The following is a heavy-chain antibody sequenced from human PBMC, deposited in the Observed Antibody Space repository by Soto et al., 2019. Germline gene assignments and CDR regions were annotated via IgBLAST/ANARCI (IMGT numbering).Heavy chain of an antibody. V-gene: IGHV4-31*03. CDR3: ARMGDSSGYYHAEYFQQ. CDR1: GGSISSGGYY. D-gene: IGHD3-22*01. Sequence: QVQLQESGPGLVKPSQTLSLTCTVSGGSISSGGYYWSWIRQYPGKGLEWIGYIYYSGSTYYNPSLKSRVTISVYTSKNQFSLKLSSVTAADTAVYYCARMGDSSGYYHAEYFQQWGQGTLVTVSS. J-gene: IGHJ1*01. CDR2: IYYSGST.